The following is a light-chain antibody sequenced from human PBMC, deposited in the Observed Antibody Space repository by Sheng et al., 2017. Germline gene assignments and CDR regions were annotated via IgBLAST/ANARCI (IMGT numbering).Light chain of an antibody. CDR3: QQYGRSPPT. J-gene: IGKJ2*01. Sequence: EIVMTQSPATLSVSPGERATLSCRASQSVTSNYLAWYQQRPGQAPRLLIDGPSSRATGIPDRFSDSGSGRDFTLTISRLEPEDFGVYYCQQYGRSPPTFGQGTKLEIK. CDR2: GPS. CDR1: QSVTSNY. V-gene: IGKV3-20*01.